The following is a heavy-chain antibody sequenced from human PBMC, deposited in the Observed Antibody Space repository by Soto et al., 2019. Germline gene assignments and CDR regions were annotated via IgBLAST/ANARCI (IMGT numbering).Heavy chain of an antibody. Sequence: GASVKVSCKASGYNFTNYHIHWVRQAPGQGLEWMGWISSYTGNTYYQHSANTEYAQKFQGRVSLTTDTSTTTAYMELSSLRSEDTAVYYCARAVQKEYYYDSSGYRFDYWGQGTLVTVSS. CDR1: GYNFTNYH. J-gene: IGHJ4*02. CDR3: ARAVQKEYYYDSSGYRFDY. V-gene: IGHV1-18*04. D-gene: IGHD3-22*01. CDR2: ISSYTGNTYYQHSANT.